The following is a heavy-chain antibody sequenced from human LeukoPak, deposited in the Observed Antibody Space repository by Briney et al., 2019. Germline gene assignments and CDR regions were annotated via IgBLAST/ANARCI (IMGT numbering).Heavy chain of an antibody. V-gene: IGHV3-9*01. CDR2: ISWNGGSI. J-gene: IGHJ4*02. CDR1: GFTFDDYA. D-gene: IGHD6-6*01. Sequence: GGSLRLSCAASGFTFDDYAMHWVRQAPGKGLEWVSGISWNGGSIGYADSVKGRFTISRDNAKNSLYLQMNSLRAEDTAVYYCATVGRSTRPGHWGQGTLVTVSS. CDR3: ATVGRSTRPGH.